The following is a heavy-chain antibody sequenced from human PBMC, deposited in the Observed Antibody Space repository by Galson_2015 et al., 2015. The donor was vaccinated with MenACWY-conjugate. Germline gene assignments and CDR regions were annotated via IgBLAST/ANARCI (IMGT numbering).Heavy chain of an antibody. J-gene: IGHJ6*03. V-gene: IGHV3-53*01. CDR3: ARAISLRGSGNFPPDHMDV. Sequence: SLRLSCAATGFTVSSNYMSWVRQAPGKGLECVSVIYSGGSTYYTDSVKGRFTISRDNSKNTVHLQMNSLRVEDTAVYYCARAISLRGSGNFPPDHMDV. D-gene: IGHD3-10*01. CDR2: IYSGGST. CDR1: GFTVSSNY.